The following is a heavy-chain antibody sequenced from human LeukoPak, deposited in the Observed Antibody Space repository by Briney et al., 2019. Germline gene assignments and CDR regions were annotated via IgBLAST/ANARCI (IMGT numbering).Heavy chain of an antibody. V-gene: IGHV3-7*03. CDR2: IKQDGSEK. CDR3: ARGWYGDYGHDAFDI. CDR1: GFTFSSYW. Sequence: PGGFLRLSCAASGFTFSSYWMSWVRQAPGKGLEWVANIKQDGSEKYYVDSVKGRFTISRDNAKNSLYLQMNSLRAEDTAVYYCARGWYGDYGHDAFDIWGQGTMVTVSS. D-gene: IGHD4-17*01. J-gene: IGHJ3*02.